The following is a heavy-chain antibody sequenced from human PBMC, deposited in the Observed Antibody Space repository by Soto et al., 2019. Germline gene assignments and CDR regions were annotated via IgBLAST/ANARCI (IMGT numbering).Heavy chain of an antibody. J-gene: IGHJ5*02. CDR1: GGSISSGGYY. Sequence: QVQLQESGPGLVKPSQTLSLAWTVSGGSISSGGYYWSWIRQHPVKGLEWIGYIYYSRSTYYNPPLKTRVTISVDTSKNQISLKLSSVTAADTAVYYCARVGGINWFDPWGQGTLVTVS. CDR3: ARVGGINWFDP. D-gene: IGHD3-16*01. CDR2: IYYSRST. V-gene: IGHV4-31*02.